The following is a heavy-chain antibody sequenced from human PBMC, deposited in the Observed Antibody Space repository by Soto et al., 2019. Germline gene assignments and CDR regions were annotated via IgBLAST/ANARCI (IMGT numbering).Heavy chain of an antibody. CDR2: IYQSGRT. V-gene: IGHV4-4*02. J-gene: IGHJ5*02. CDR3: ARAYYDTKGYSLDP. Sequence: SETLSLTCDVSGGSISTNNWWMWVRQSPGRGLEWIGEIYQSGRTNYNPSLRGRVSMSLDRSKNQFSLVLTSVSAADTAVYYCARAYYDTKGYSLDPWGQGTLVTVSS. D-gene: IGHD3-16*01. CDR1: GGSISTNNW.